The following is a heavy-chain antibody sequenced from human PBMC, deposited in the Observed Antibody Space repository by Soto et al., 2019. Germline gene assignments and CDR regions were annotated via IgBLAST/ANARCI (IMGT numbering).Heavy chain of an antibody. J-gene: IGHJ4*02. V-gene: IGHV3-30*18. CDR1: GLTFSSYG. CDR2: ISYDGSNK. CDR3: AKLGMTTVTTSGFDY. D-gene: IGHD4-17*01. Sequence: GGSLRLFCAASGLTFSSYGMHWVRKAPGKGLEWVAVISYDGSNKYYADSVKGRFTISRDNSKNTLYLQMNSLRAEDTAVYYCAKLGMTTVTTSGFDYWGQGTLVTVSS.